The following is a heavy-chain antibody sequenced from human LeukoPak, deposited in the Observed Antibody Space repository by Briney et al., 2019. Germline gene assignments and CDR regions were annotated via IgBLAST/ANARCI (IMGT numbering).Heavy chain of an antibody. J-gene: IGHJ5*02. D-gene: IGHD5-18*01. Sequence: SETLSLTCTVSGGSISSGDYYWSWIRQPPGKGLEWIGYIYYSGSTYYNPSLKSRVTISVDTSKNQFSLKLSSVTAADTAVYYCARDGNGYSYGYDAWGQGTLVTVSS. CDR3: ARDGNGYSYGYDA. CDR1: GGSISSGDYY. CDR2: IYYSGST. V-gene: IGHV4-30-4*01.